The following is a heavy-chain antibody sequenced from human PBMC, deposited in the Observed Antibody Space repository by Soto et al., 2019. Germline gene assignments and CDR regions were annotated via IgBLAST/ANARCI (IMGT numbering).Heavy chain of an antibody. Sequence: GGSLRLSCAASGFTFSSYWMSWVRQAPGKGLEWVANIKQDGSEKYYVDSVKGRFTISRDNAKNSLYLQMNSLRAEDTAVYYCARDGLIAAAGTAFHYYYYGMDVWGQGTTVTVSS. V-gene: IGHV3-7*05. CDR1: GFTFSSYW. CDR2: IKQDGSEK. J-gene: IGHJ6*02. CDR3: ARDGLIAAAGTAFHYYYYGMDV. D-gene: IGHD6-13*01.